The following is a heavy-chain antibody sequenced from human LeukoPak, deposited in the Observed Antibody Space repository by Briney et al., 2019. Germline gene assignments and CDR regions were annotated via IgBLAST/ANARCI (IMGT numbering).Heavy chain of an antibody. Sequence: PGGSLRLSCAASGFTVSSNYMSWVRQAPGKGLGWVSAISGSGGSTYYADSVKGRFTISRDNSKNTLYLQMNSLRAEDTAVYYCAKDYRDPDFWSGTLFDIWGQGTMVTVSS. V-gene: IGHV3-23*01. CDR3: AKDYRDPDFWSGTLFDI. CDR1: GFTVSSNY. J-gene: IGHJ3*02. CDR2: ISGSGGST. D-gene: IGHD3-3*01.